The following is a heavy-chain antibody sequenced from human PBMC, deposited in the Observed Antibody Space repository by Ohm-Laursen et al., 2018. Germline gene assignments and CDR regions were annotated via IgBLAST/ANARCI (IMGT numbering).Heavy chain of an antibody. J-gene: IGHJ4*02. CDR2: ISGSGGST. CDR3: AKGLRVFDY. D-gene: IGHD4-17*01. Sequence: SLRLSCAASGFTLGSHWMSWVRQAPGKGLEWVSAISGSGGSTYYADSVKGRFTISRDNSKNTLYLQMNSLRAEDTAVYYCAKGLRVFDYWGQGTLVTVSS. CDR1: GFTLGSHW. V-gene: IGHV3-23*01.